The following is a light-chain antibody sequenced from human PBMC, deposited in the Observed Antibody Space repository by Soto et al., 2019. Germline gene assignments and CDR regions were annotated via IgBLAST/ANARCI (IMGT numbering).Light chain of an antibody. Sequence: EIVMTQSPATLSVSPGESATLSCRASQSVGTNLAWYQQKPGQAPRLLIYDASTRATGITARFSGSGSGTAFTLTLSCLQSEDFALFYCQQYDNWPPYTFGQGTKLEIK. CDR2: DAS. J-gene: IGKJ2*01. CDR1: QSVGTN. V-gene: IGKV3-15*01. CDR3: QQYDNWPPYT.